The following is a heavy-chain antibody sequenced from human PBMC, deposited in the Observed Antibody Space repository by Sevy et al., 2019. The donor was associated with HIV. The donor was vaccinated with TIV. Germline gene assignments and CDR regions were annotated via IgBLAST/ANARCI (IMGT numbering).Heavy chain of an antibody. CDR2: IYYSGST. V-gene: IGHV4-31*03. CDR3: ARDNWNYVLSWFDP. Sequence: SETLSLTCTVSGGSISSGGYYWSWIRQHPGKGLEWIGYIYYSGSTYYNPSLKSRVTISVDTSKNQFSLKLSCVTAADTAVYYCARDNWNYVLSWFDPWGQGTLVTVSS. CDR1: GGSISSGGYY. D-gene: IGHD1-7*01. J-gene: IGHJ5*02.